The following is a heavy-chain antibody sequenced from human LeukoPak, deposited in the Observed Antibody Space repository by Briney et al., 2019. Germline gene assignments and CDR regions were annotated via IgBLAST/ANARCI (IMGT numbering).Heavy chain of an antibody. J-gene: IGHJ4*02. CDR2: IYNSDNT. V-gene: IGHV4-4*07. CDR1: GGSISGLY. CDR3: ARGPYGSGSYGVDN. D-gene: IGHD3-10*01. Sequence: PSETLSLTCSVSGGSISGLYWSWVRRPAGKGLEWIGRIYNSDNTNYNPSLKSRVTMSIVTSKNQISLELSSVTAADTAVYYCARGPYGSGSYGVDNWGQGILVTVSS.